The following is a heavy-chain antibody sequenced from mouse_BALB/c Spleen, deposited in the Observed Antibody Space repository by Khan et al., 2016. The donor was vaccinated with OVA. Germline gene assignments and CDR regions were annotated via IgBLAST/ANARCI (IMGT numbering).Heavy chain of an antibody. CDR1: GYIFTSYW. D-gene: IGHD1-1*01. J-gene: IGHJ2*02. CDR2: IYPGTDNT. Sequence: QVQLKQSGAELVRPGASVKLSCKTSGYIFTSYWIHWVNQRSGQGLEWIARIYPGTDNTYYNEKLKDKATLTADKSSSTAYLQLNSLKSEDSAVYVCAREEALYYFDYWGQGTSLTVSS. V-gene: IGHV1-76*01. CDR3: AREEALYYFDY.